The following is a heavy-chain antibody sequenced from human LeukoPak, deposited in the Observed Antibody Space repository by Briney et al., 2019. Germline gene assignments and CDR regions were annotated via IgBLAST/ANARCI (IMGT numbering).Heavy chain of an antibody. D-gene: IGHD6-19*01. Sequence: GASVKVSCKASGGTFSSYAISWVRQAPGQGLEWMGGIIPIFGTANYAQKFQGRVTITTDESTSTAYMELSSLRSEDTAVYYCARGSGWYAGPDYWGQGTLVTVSS. CDR1: GGTFSSYA. V-gene: IGHV1-69*05. CDR2: IIPIFGTA. J-gene: IGHJ4*02. CDR3: ARGSGWYAGPDY.